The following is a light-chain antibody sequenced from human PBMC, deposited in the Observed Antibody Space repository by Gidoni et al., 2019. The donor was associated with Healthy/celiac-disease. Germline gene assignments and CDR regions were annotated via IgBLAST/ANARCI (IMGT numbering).Light chain of an antibody. Sequence: DIQMTQSPSSLSASVGDRVTITCRASQSISSYLNWYQQKPGKAPKLLIYAASSLQSGVPSRFSGSRSGTNYSLTISSRQQEDFSTYYCQQSYNTPRTFGQGTKVEIK. CDR1: QSISSY. CDR3: QQSYNTPRT. CDR2: AAS. V-gene: IGKV1-39*01. J-gene: IGKJ1*01.